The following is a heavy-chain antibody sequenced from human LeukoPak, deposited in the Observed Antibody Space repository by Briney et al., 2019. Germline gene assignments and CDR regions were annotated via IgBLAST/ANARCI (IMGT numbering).Heavy chain of an antibody. CDR3: ARHPPLRYFVY. Sequence: KPSETLSLTCTVSGGSISSSSYYWGWIRQPPGKGLEWIGSIYYSGSTYYNPSLKSRVTISVDTSKNQFSLKLRSVTAADTAPYYCARHPPLRYFVYCGQGIVVIVSS. CDR2: IYYSGST. CDR1: GGSISSSSYY. J-gene: IGHJ4*02. V-gene: IGHV4-39*01.